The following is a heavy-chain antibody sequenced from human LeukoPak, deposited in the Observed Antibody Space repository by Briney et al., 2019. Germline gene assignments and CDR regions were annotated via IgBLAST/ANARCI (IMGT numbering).Heavy chain of an antibody. CDR2: INPNSGGT. Sequence: ASVKVSCKASGYTFTGYYMHWVRQAPGQGLEWMGWINPNSGGTNYVQKFQGRVTMTRDTSISTAYMELSRLRSDDTAVYYCARGGGSCYSEFAFDIWGQGTMVTVSS. D-gene: IGHD2-15*01. V-gene: IGHV1-2*02. J-gene: IGHJ3*02. CDR1: GYTFTGYY. CDR3: ARGGGSCYSEFAFDI.